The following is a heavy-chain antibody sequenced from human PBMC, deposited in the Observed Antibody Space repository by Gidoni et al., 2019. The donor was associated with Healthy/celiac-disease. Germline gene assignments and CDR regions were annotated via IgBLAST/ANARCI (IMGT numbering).Heavy chain of an antibody. J-gene: IGHJ5*02. CDR3: AREIGLDGSGSYLGSHWFDP. Sequence: QVQLQESGPGLVKPSETLSLTCTVSGGSISSYYWRWIRQPPGKGLEWIGYIYYSGSTNYNPSLKSRVTISVDTSKNQFSRKLSSVTAADTAVYYGAREIGLDGSGSYLGSHWFDPWGQGTLVTVSS. CDR1: GGSISSYY. CDR2: IYYSGST. V-gene: IGHV4-59*01. D-gene: IGHD3-10*01.